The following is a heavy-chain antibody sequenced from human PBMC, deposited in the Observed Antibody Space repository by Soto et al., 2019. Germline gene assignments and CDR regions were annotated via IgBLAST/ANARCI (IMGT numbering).Heavy chain of an antibody. V-gene: IGHV3-48*02. CDR1: GFSFSIYS. CDR3: ARGRLWSFDL. J-gene: IGHJ5*02. D-gene: IGHD2-21*01. Sequence: VQLVESGGGLVQPGGSLRLSCAASGFSFSIYSMTWVRQAPGKGLEWVSYISSSSSPIYYADSVKGRFTISRDNAKNSLYLQVGSLRDEDTAVYYCARGRLWSFDLWGQGTLVTVSS. CDR2: ISSSSSPI.